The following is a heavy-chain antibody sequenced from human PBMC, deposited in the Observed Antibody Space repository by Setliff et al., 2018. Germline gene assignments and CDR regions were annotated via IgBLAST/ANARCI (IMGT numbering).Heavy chain of an antibody. V-gene: IGHV1-46*01. CDR2: INPSGGST. Sequence: ASVKVSCKASGYTFTSYYMHWVRQAPGRGLEWMGIINPSGGSTSYAQKFQGRVTMTRDTSTGTVYMELSSLRSEDTAVYHCARDEGYYDSSGPHRVFDYWGQGTLVTVSS. J-gene: IGHJ4*02. D-gene: IGHD3-22*01. CDR3: ARDEGYYDSSGPHRVFDY. CDR1: GYTFTSYY.